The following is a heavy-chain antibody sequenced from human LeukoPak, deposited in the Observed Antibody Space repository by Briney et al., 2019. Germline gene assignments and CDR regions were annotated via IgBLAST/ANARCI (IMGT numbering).Heavy chain of an antibody. Sequence: SETLSLTCTVSGYSISSGYYWGWIRQPPGKGLEWIGSIYHSGSTYYNPSLKSRVTISVDTSKNQFSLKLSSVTAADTAVYYCAEGYSSSWYEKQHWGQGTLVTVSS. D-gene: IGHD6-13*01. V-gene: IGHV4-38-2*02. CDR2: IYHSGST. CDR1: GYSISSGYY. CDR3: AEGYSSSWYEKQH. J-gene: IGHJ1*01.